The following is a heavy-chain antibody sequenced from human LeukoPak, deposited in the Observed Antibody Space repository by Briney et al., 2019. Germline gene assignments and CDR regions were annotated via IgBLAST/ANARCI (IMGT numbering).Heavy chain of an antibody. J-gene: IGHJ4*02. CDR1: GFTLSDYE. V-gene: IGHV3-48*03. CDR2: ISSSVSTI. CDR3: ARDLSPSFSMIRGLIQHREFDF. D-gene: IGHD3-10*01. Sequence: GGSLRLSCAASGFTLSDYEMNWVRQAPGKGLEWVSYISSSVSTIYYAHSVKGRFTISRDNANNSLYLQMNSLRAEDTAVYYCARDLSPSFSMIRGLIQHREFDFWGRGTLVTVSS.